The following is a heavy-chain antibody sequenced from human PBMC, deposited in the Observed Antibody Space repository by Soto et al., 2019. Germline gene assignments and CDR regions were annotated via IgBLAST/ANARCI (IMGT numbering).Heavy chain of an antibody. D-gene: IGHD3-10*01. Sequence: SQTLSLTCALSGGSVSSNSATWNWIRQSPSRGLQWLGRTYYRSKWYHDYAESVKSRITINPDTSKNQFSLQLISVTPEDTAVYYCARSITGSAYFDYWGQGTLVTVSS. CDR2: TYYRSKWYH. CDR1: GGSVSSNSAT. J-gene: IGHJ4*02. CDR3: ARSITGSAYFDY. V-gene: IGHV6-1*01.